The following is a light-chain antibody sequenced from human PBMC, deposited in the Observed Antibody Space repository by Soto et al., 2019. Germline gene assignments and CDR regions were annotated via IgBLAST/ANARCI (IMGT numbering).Light chain of an antibody. CDR2: GAS. CDR1: QSVSSSF. V-gene: IGKV3-20*01. J-gene: IGKJ1*01. CDR3: QQYGSSRTWT. Sequence: EIRLTQSPGTLSCSPRERATLSCMASQSVSSSFLAWYQQKPGKAPRLLIYGASSRATGIPDRFSGSGSGTDFTLTISRLEPEDFAMYYCQQYGSSRTWTFGQGTKVDIK.